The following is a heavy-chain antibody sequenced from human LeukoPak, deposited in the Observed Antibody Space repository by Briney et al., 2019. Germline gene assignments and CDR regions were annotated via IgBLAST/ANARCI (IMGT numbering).Heavy chain of an antibody. Sequence: SVKVSCKASGGTFSSYAISWVRQAPGQGLEWMGGIIPIFGTANYAQKFQGRVTITADESTSTAYMELRSLRSDDTAVYYCASFGAGYGSGSYYYYGMDVWGQGTTVTVSS. CDR2: IIPIFGTA. V-gene: IGHV1-69*13. CDR1: GGTFSSYA. D-gene: IGHD3-10*01. CDR3: ASFGAGYGSGSYYYYGMDV. J-gene: IGHJ6*02.